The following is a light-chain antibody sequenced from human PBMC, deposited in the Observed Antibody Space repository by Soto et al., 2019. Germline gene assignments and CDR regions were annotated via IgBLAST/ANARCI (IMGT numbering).Light chain of an antibody. CDR2: EFS. CDR3: SSYTSSSTLE. Sequence: QSALTQPASVSGSPGQSITISCTGTSNDVGNYDYVSWFQQHPGKAPKLIIYEFSNRPSGVSNRFSGSKSGNTASLTISWLQAQDEADYFCSSYTSSSTLEFGGGTKVTVL. J-gene: IGLJ2*01. CDR1: SNDVGNYDY. V-gene: IGLV2-14*01.